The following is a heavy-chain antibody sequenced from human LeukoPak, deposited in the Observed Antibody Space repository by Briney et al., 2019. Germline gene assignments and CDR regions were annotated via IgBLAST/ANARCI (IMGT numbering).Heavy chain of an antibody. CDR1: GYTFTNYG. Sequence: ASVKVSCKASGYTFTNYGISWVRQAPGQGLEWMGWISAYNGNTNYAQKLQRRVTMTTDTSTSTAYMELRSLRSDDTAVYYCARAEGGLLWFGELLYSWFDPWGQGTLVTVSS. CDR2: ISAYNGNT. CDR3: ARAEGGLLWFGELLYSWFDP. J-gene: IGHJ5*02. V-gene: IGHV1-18*01. D-gene: IGHD3-10*01.